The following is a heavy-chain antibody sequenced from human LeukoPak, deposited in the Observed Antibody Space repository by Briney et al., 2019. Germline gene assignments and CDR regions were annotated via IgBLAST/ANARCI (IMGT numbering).Heavy chain of an antibody. CDR2: IYSGGNT. CDR3: ARVVYPSGGYYFDY. CDR1: GFTFSDHY. V-gene: IGHV3-66*01. D-gene: IGHD6-19*01. Sequence: PGGSLRLSCAASGFTFSDHYMDWVRQAPGRGLEWVSVIYSGGNTYYADSVKGRFTISRDKSKNTLYLQMNSLRAEDTAVYYCARVVYPSGGYYFDYWGQGTLVTVSS. J-gene: IGHJ4*02.